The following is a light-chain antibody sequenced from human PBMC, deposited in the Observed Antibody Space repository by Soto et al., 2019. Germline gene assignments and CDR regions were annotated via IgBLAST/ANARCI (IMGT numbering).Light chain of an antibody. CDR2: GNT. CDR3: QSYDRSLRGYV. Sequence: QSVLAQPPSVSGAPGQRVTISCTGTSSNIGSGYDVHWYQHLPGTAPKLLIYGNTIRPSGVPDRFSGSKSSTSASLAITGLQAEDEADYYCQSYDRSLRGYVFGTGTKVTVL. V-gene: IGLV1-40*01. J-gene: IGLJ1*01. CDR1: SSNIGSGYD.